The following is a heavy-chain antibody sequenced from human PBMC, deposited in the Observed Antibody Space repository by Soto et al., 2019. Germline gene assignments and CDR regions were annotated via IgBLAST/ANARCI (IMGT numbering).Heavy chain of an antibody. CDR1: GGSISSSNW. V-gene: IGHV4-4*02. CDR2: IYHSGST. J-gene: IGHJ6*02. Sequence: PSETLSLTCAVSGGSISSSNWWSWVRQPPGKGLEWIGEIYHSGSTNYNPSLKSRVTISVDKSKNQFSLKLSSVTAADTAVYYCARGSDMVRGVIRYYYYYYGMDVWGHGTTVTVSS. CDR3: ARGSDMVRGVIRYYYYYYGMDV. D-gene: IGHD3-10*01.